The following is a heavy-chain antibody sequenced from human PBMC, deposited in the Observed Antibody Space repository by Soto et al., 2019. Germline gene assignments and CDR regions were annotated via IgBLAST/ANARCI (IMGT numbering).Heavy chain of an antibody. V-gene: IGHV4-34*01. J-gene: IGHJ4*02. D-gene: IGHD4-4*01. CDR2: INHSGST. CDR1: GGSFSGYY. Sequence: PSETLSLTCAVYGGSFSGYYWSWIRQPPGKGLEWIGEINHSGSTNYNPSLKSRVTISVDTSKNQFSLKLSSVTAADTAVYYCARYSRPHRTYYFDDWGQGTLVTVSS. CDR3: ARYSRPHRTYYFDD.